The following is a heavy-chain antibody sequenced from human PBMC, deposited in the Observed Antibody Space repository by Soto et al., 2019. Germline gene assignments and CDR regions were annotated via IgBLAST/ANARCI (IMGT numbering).Heavy chain of an antibody. V-gene: IGHV3-30-3*01. CDR3: ARVYYYSDPTDY. CDR1: GFTFSSYA. CDR2: ISYDGSNK. J-gene: IGHJ4*02. Sequence: QVQLVESGGGVVQPGRSLRLSCAASGFTFSSYAMHWVRQAPGKGLEWVAVISYDGSNKYYADSVKGRFTISRDNSKNTLYLQMNSLRAEDTAVYYSARVYYYSDPTDYWGQGTLVTVSS. D-gene: IGHD3-22*01.